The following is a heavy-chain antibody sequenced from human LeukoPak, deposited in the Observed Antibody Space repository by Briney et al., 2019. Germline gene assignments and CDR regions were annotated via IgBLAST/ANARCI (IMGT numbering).Heavy chain of an antibody. CDR2: IWYDGSNK. Sequence: GSLRLSCAASGFTFSSYGMHWVRQAPGKGLEWVAVIWYDGSNKYYADSVKGRFTISRDNSKNTLYLQMNSLRAEDTAVYYCARGPETGSYLYYFDYWGQGTLVTVSS. V-gene: IGHV3-33*01. J-gene: IGHJ4*02. CDR1: GFTFSSYG. CDR3: ARGPETGSYLYYFDY. D-gene: IGHD1-26*01.